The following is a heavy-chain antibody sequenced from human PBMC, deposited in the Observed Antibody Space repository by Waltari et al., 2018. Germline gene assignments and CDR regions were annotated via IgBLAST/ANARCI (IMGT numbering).Heavy chain of an antibody. D-gene: IGHD3-16*02. Sequence: QLHLQESGPGLVKPSETLSLTCTVSGGSISSSSYHWGWIRQPPGKGLEWIGSIFYTGSTYYNPSLMSRVTTSMDTSKNQFSLKLSSVTAADTAVYYCASVWASYRSTLGWFDPWGQGTLVTVSS. CDR2: IFYTGST. CDR3: ASVWASYRSTLGWFDP. V-gene: IGHV4-39*01. J-gene: IGHJ5*02. CDR1: GGSISSSSYH.